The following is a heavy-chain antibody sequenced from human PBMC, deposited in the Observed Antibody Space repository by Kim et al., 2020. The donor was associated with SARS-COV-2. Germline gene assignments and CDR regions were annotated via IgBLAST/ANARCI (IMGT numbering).Heavy chain of an antibody. CDR2: IYPGDSDT. D-gene: IGHD2-15*01. V-gene: IGHV5-51*01. J-gene: IGHJ6*02. Sequence: GESLQISCKGSGYSFTSYWIGWVRQMPGKGLEWMGIIYPGDSDTRYSPSFQGQVTISADKSISTAYLQWSSLKASDTAMYYCARLGYSYGLVGCSGGCCYSDYYYGMDVWGRGTTVTVSS. CDR3: ARLGYSYGLVGCSGGCCYSDYYYGMDV. CDR1: GYSFTSYW.